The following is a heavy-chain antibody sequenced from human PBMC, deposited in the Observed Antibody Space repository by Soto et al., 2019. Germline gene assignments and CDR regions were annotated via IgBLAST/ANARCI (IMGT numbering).Heavy chain of an antibody. CDR3: XXXXXIGDRSQFYFDS. CDR2: ISYNGRNK. V-gene: IGHV3-30*04. CDR1: GFTFSFYA. J-gene: IGHJ4*02. D-gene: IGHD3-16*01. Sequence: QVQLVESGGDVVQPGRSLRLSCAASGFTFSFYAMHWVRQAPGKGLEWVAVISYNGRNKHYVDSVKGRFTISRDNSQDTLYLQMDSLRPDDTAVYXXXXXXXIGDRSQFYFDSWGQGTLVTVSS.